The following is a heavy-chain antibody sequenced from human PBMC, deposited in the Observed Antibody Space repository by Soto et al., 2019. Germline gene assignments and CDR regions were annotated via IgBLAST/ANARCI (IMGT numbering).Heavy chain of an antibody. V-gene: IGHV3-7*01. Sequence: EVQLVESGGGLVQPGESLRLSCAVSGFTFSSRWMTWVRQAPGKGLEFLANISPDGSQKYYVDSVKGRFTISRDNAENSLYLQMNSLRAEDTAVYSCATDLNWENFWGQGTLVTVSS. CDR2: ISPDGSQK. CDR1: GFTFSSRW. CDR3: ATDLNWENF. D-gene: IGHD1-26*01. J-gene: IGHJ4*02.